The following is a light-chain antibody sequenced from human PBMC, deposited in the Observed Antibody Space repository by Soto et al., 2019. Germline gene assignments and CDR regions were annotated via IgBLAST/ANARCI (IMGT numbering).Light chain of an antibody. CDR1: QSVGSNF. Sequence: IVLTQSPGTRSLSPGERATLSCRASQSVGSNFLAWYQQKRGQAPRILIYAASNRASGIPDRFSGSGSGSDFTLTISRLEPEDFAVYYCQQYGSPPWAFGQGTRVEI. CDR3: QQYGSPPWA. CDR2: AAS. V-gene: IGKV3-20*01. J-gene: IGKJ1*01.